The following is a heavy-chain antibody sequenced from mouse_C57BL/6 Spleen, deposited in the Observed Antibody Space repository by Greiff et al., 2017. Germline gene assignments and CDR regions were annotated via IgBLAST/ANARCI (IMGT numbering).Heavy chain of an antibody. CDR1: GYAFSSYW. CDR2: IYPGDGDT. D-gene: IGHD1-2*01. Sequence: QVQLQQSGAELVKPGASVKISCKASGYAFSSYWMNWVKQRPGKGLEWIGQIYPGDGDTNYNGKFKGKATLTADKSSSTAYMQLSSLTSEDSAVYFCARSGYGYYYAMDYWGQGTSVTVSS. J-gene: IGHJ4*01. CDR3: ARSGYGYYYAMDY. V-gene: IGHV1-80*01.